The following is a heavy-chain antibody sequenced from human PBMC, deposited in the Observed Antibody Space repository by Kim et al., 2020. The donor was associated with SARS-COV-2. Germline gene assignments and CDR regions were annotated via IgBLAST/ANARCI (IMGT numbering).Heavy chain of an antibody. CDR3: ARDYYCSGGSCYRPYYYYYGMDV. J-gene: IGHJ6*02. D-gene: IGHD2-15*01. CDR2: INAGNGNT. CDR1: GYTFTSYA. Sequence: ASVKVSCKASGYTFTSYAMHWVRQAPIQRLEWMGWINAGNGNTKYSQKFQGRVTITRDTSASTAYMELSSLRSEDTAVYYCARDYYCSGGSCYRPYYYYYGMDVWGQGTTVTVSS. V-gene: IGHV1-3*01.